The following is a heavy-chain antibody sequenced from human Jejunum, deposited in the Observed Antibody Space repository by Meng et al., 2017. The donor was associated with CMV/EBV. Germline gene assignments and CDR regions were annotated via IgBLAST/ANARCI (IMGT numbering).Heavy chain of an antibody. V-gene: IGHV4-39*02. J-gene: IGHJ6*02. CDR2: AYYAGAT. Sequence: FIDRDNFYWGWVRQPPGKGLEWIGSAYYAGATYYSSTLKSRVAISMDTSKNHFSLKLNSVTAADTAVYYCVRDGGVNRYRFGLDAWGQGTTVTV. CDR3: VRDGGVNRYRFGLDA. D-gene: IGHD1-14*01. CDR1: FIDRDNFY.